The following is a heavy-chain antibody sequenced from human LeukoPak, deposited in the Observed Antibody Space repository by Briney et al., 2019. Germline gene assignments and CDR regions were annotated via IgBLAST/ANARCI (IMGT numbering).Heavy chain of an antibody. V-gene: IGHV1-69*04. CDR1: GGTFSSYA. Sequence: SVKVSCKASGGTFSSYAISWVRQAPGQGLEWMGRIIPILGIANYAQKFQGRVTITADKSTSTAYMELSSLRSEDTAVYYCARDFSYSSGGEYFSGVAYYYYYGMDVWGQGTTVTVSS. CDR2: IIPILGIA. CDR3: ARDFSYSSGGEYFSGVAYYYYYGMDV. D-gene: IGHD6-19*01. J-gene: IGHJ6*02.